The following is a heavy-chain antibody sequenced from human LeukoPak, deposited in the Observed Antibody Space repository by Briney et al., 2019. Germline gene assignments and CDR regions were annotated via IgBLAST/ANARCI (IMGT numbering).Heavy chain of an antibody. CDR1: GFTFSSYA. Sequence: PGGSLRLSCAASGFTFSSYAMSWVRQAPGKGLEWVSAISGSGGSTYYADSVKGRFTISRDNSKNTLYLQMSSLRAEDTAVYYGAKDPYQLLSSFDYWGQGTLVTVSS. CDR3: AKDPYQLLSSFDY. D-gene: IGHD2-2*01. V-gene: IGHV3-23*01. CDR2: ISGSGGST. J-gene: IGHJ4*02.